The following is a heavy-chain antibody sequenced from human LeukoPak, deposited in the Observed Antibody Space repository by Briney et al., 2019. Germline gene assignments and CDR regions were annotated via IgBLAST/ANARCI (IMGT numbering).Heavy chain of an antibody. V-gene: IGHV4-34*01. CDR1: GGSFSGYY. CDR3: ARGRFNYDFWSGYLNWFGP. CDR2: INHSGST. Sequence: SETLSLTCAVYGGSFSGYYWSWIRQPPGKGLEWIGEINHSGSTNYNPSLKSRVTISVDTSKDQFSLKLSSVTAADTAVYYCARGRFNYDFWSGYLNWFGPWGQGTLVTVSS. J-gene: IGHJ5*02. D-gene: IGHD3-3*01.